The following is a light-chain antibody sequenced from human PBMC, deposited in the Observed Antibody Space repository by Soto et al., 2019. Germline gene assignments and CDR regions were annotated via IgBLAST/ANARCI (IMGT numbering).Light chain of an antibody. CDR3: GSWDSSLTAYV. CDR2: DDN. CDR1: SAKIRGNS. V-gene: IGLV1-51*01. Sequence: QSVLTQPPSVSAAPGQNVTISCSGSSAKIRGNSVSWYQQLPGTAPKLLIYDDNKRPSGIPDRFSDSMSGTSATLGITGFQTGDEADYYCGSWDSSLTAYVFGTGTKLTVL. J-gene: IGLJ1*01.